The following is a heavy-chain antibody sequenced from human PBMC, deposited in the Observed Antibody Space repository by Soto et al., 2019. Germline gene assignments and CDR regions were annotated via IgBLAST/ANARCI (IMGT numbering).Heavy chain of an antibody. CDR1: GYTFTNYY. CDR2: INPNSGDT. J-gene: IGHJ6*02. D-gene: IGHD6-19*01. V-gene: IGHV1-2*02. CDR3: ARVRGRDISGWYDMDV. Sequence: QVQLVQSGAEVKKPGASVKVSCKATGYTFTNYYLHWVRQAPGEGLEWMGRINPNSGDTNYAVKFQGRVTMTREKSISTVYMELTRLRSDDTAVYYCARVRGRDISGWYDMDVWGQGTTVTVFS.